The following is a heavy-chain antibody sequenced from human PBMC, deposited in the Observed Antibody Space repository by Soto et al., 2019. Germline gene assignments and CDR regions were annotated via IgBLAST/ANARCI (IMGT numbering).Heavy chain of an antibody. D-gene: IGHD1-1*01. CDR1: GYTFTSYG. Sequence: QVHLVQSGAEVKKPGASVKVSCKCSGYTFTSYGITWVRQAPGQGLEWMGWISADNVNTGYAQKLQGRVTVTRDTSTSTAYMELRSLRSDDTAVYYCARGRYGDYWGQGALVTVSS. CDR3: ARGRYGDY. V-gene: IGHV1-18*01. J-gene: IGHJ4*02. CDR2: ISADNVNT.